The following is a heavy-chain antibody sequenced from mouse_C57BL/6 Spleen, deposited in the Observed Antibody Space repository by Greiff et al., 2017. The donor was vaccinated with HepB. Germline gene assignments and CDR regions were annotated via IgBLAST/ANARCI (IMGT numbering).Heavy chain of an antibody. J-gene: IGHJ2*01. V-gene: IGHV1-39*01. CDR2: INPNYGTT. D-gene: IGHD1-1*01. CDR1: GYSFTDYN. CDR3: AREEYYGSSYGGFDY. Sequence: VQLKESGPELVKPGASVKISCKASGYSFTDYNMNWVKQSNGKSLEWIGVINPNYGTTSYNQKFKGKATLTVDQSSSTAYMQLNSLTSEDSAVYYCAREEYYGSSYGGFDYWGQGTTLTVSS.